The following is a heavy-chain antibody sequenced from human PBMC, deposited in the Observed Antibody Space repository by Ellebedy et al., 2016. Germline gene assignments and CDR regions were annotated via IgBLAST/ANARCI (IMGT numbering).Heavy chain of an antibody. CDR2: INHSGST. J-gene: IGHJ3*02. V-gene: IGHV4-34*01. CDR3: ARDYESSGWYAFDI. CDR1: GGSFSGYY. D-gene: IGHD6-19*01. Sequence: SETLSLTXAVYGGSFSGYYWSWIRQPPGKGLEWIGEINHSGSTNYNPSLKSRVTISVDTSKNQFSLKLSSVTAADTAVYYCARDYESSGWYAFDIWGQGTMVTVSS.